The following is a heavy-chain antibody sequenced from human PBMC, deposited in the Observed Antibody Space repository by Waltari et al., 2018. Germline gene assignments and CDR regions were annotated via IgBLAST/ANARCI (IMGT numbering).Heavy chain of an antibody. J-gene: IGHJ4*02. CDR3: ARKVDAF. CDR1: GFTFKNFW. CDR2: INEDGSNT. Sequence: EVQLVESGGALVQPGGSLRLSCAASGFTFKNFWMGWVRQAPGKGLECLATINEDGSNTYYVDSVTGRFTISRDNTKNSLYIQMNNLRAEDTAVYYCARKVDAFGGQGTLVTVSS. D-gene: IGHD3-10*01. V-gene: IGHV3-7*01.